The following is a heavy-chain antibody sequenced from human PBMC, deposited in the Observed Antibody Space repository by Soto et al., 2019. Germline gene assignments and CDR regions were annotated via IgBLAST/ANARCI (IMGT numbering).Heavy chain of an antibody. CDR2: ISGSGGST. J-gene: IGHJ4*02. V-gene: IGHV3-23*01. Sequence: EVPLLESGGGLVQPGGSLRLSCAASGFTFSSYAMSWVRQAPGKGLEWVSAISGSGGSTYYADSVKGRFTISRDHSKNPLYLQMNSLRAEDTAVYYCAKDLYGDYSYYFDYWGQGTLVTVSS. CDR3: AKDLYGDYSYYFDY. CDR1: GFTFSSYA. D-gene: IGHD4-17*01.